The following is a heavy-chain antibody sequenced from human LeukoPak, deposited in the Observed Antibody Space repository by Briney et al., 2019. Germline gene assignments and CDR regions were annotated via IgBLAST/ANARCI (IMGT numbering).Heavy chain of an antibody. CDR1: GGTFISYA. J-gene: IGHJ4*02. CDR2: IIPIFGTA. CDR3: ATPLRFLEWLPSL. Sequence: ASVKVSCKASGGTFISYAISWVRQAPGQGLEWMGGIIPIFGTANYAQKSQGRVTITADESTSTAYMELSSLRSEDTAVYYCATPLRFLEWLPSLWGQGTLVTVSS. V-gene: IGHV1-69*01. D-gene: IGHD3-3*01.